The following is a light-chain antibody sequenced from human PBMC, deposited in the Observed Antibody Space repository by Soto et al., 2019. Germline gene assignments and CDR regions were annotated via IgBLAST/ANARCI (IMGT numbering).Light chain of an antibody. CDR2: SNN. CDR1: SSNIGSTT. CDR3: AAWDASLTGL. Sequence: QSVLTQPTSASGTPGQRVTISCSGSSSNIGSTTVKWYQQLPGTAPKLLIYSNNQRPSGVPDRFSGSKSGTSASLAISGLQSEYEAEYYCAAWDASLTGLLGGGTKVTVL. J-gene: IGLJ2*01. V-gene: IGLV1-44*01.